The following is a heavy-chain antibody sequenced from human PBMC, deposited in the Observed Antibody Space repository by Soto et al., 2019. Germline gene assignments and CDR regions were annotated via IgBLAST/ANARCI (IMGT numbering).Heavy chain of an antibody. CDR2: MATNSGAT. CDR3: ATPTPLRGAMITNINFDF. D-gene: IGHD3-10*01. V-gene: IGHV1-2*02. J-gene: IGHJ4*02. Sequence: ASVKVSRKPSGYTFTANYLHWVRQAPGQGLEWMGWMATNSGATKYTEKFQGRVTMTRDASIKTAYMELRGLKSDDTAVYYCATPTPLRGAMITNINFDFWGQGTPVTGSS. CDR1: GYTFTANY.